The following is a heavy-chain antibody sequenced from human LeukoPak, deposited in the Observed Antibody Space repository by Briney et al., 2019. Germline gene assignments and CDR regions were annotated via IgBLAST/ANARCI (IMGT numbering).Heavy chain of an antibody. CDR3: ARRWGRGLVRYDAFDI. Sequence: PGGSLRLSCAASGFTFSSYGMHWVRQAPGKGLEWVAVIWYDGSNKYYADSVKGRFTISRDNSKNTLYLQMNSLRAEDTAVYYCARRWGRGLVRYDAFDIWGQGTMVTVSS. J-gene: IGHJ3*02. CDR2: IWYDGSNK. D-gene: IGHD3/OR15-3a*01. V-gene: IGHV3-33*01. CDR1: GFTFSSYG.